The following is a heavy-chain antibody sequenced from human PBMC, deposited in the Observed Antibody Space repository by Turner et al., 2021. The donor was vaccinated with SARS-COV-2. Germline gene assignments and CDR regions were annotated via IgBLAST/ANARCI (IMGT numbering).Heavy chain of an antibody. J-gene: IGHJ6*02. V-gene: IGHV4-39*01. D-gene: IGHD6-13*01. Sequence: QLQLQESGPGLVKPSETLSLTCTVSGGSISSSSYYWGWIRQPPGKGLEWIGSIYDSVSTYYNPSLKSRVTISVDTSKNQFSLKLSSVTAADTAVYYCATSTVAGTELNYYGMDVWGQGTTVTVSS. CDR2: IYDSVST. CDR3: ATSTVAGTELNYYGMDV. CDR1: GGSISSSSYY.